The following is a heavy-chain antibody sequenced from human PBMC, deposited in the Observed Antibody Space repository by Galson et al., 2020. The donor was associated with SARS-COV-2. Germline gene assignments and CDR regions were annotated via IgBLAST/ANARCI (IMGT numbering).Heavy chain of an antibody. D-gene: IGHD3-16*01. CDR1: GGSISSHY. CDR3: ARHYDYAWKYFDY. Sequence: ETLSLTCTVSGGSISSHYWSWIRQPPGKGLEWIGYIYYSGSTNYNPSLKSRVTISVDTSKNQFSLKLSSVTAADTAVYYCARHYDYAWKYFDYWGQGTLVTVSS. V-gene: IGHV4-59*11. J-gene: IGHJ4*02. CDR2: IYYSGST.